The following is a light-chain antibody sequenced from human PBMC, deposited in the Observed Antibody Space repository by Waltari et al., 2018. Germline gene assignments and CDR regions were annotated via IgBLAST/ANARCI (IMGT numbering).Light chain of an antibody. CDR1: QSVRSY. J-gene: IGKJ5*01. Sequence: EVVLTQSPATLSLSPGERVTLSCRASQSVRSYLGWYQQKPGQAPRLLISDTSNRATGVPARFSGSGSGTDFTLTISSLEPEDFAVYYCQQRYSWPPITFGQGTRLEIK. CDR3: QQRYSWPPIT. V-gene: IGKV3-11*01. CDR2: DTS.